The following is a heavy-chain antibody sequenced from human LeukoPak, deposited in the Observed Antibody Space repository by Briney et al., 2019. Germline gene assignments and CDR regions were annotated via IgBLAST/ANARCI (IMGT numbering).Heavy chain of an antibody. CDR2: ISASGSAT. D-gene: IGHD3-16*01. Sequence: GGSLRLSCAASGYIFSNYGMNWVRQAPGKGLEWVAAISASGSATSYADSVRGRFTISRDNSKNTLYLQMNSLRAEDTAIYYCAKVTGGDMITYGGLDYWGQGTLVTVSS. J-gene: IGHJ4*02. CDR1: GYIFSNYG. V-gene: IGHV3-23*01. CDR3: AKVTGGDMITYGGLDY.